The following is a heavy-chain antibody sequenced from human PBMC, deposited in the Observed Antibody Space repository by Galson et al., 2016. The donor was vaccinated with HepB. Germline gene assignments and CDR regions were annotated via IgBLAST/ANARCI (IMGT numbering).Heavy chain of an antibody. D-gene: IGHD1/OR15-1a*01. J-gene: IGHJ4*02. V-gene: IGHV3-33*01. CDR2: IWYDGSNK. Sequence: SLRLSCAASGFTFSYYGMHWVRQAPGKGLEWVAGIWYDGSNKYYADSVKGRFTISGDNSKNTLNLQMNILRAEDTAVYYCARVPQLRRQRNTPTYFDHWGQGTLVTVSS. CDR1: GFTFSYYG. CDR3: ARVPQLRRQRNTPTYFDH.